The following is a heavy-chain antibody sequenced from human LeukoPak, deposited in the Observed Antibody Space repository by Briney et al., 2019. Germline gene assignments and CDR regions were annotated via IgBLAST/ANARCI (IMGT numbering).Heavy chain of an antibody. CDR1: GFTFSSHA. J-gene: IGHJ4*02. V-gene: IGHV3-23*01. Sequence: GGSLGLSCVGSGFTFSSHAMSWVRQAPEKGLEWVSGIYESGQTTHYADSVKGRFTVSRDNSKNTLFLQMNSLRAEDTAVYYCAKDGGLWVSAHWGDSWGRGTLVTVSS. CDR3: AKDGGLWVSAHWGDS. CDR2: IYESGQTT. D-gene: IGHD7-27*01.